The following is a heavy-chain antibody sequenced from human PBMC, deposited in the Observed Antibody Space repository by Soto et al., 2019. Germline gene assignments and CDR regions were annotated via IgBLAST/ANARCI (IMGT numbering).Heavy chain of an antibody. CDR3: AKDHYNGRSSWPPEYFQH. Sequence: PCGSPSLYCAASGFTFSSYAMSLVRQAPGKGLEWVSAISGSGGSTYYADSVKGRFTISRDNSKNTLYLQMNSLRAEDTAVYYCAKDHYNGRSSWPPEYFQHWGQGTLVTVSS. CDR1: GFTFSSYA. CDR2: ISGSGGST. J-gene: IGHJ1*01. V-gene: IGHV3-23*01. D-gene: IGHD6-13*01.